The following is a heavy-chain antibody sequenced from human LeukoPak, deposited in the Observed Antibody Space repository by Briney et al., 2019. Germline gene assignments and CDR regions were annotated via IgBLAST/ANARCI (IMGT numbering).Heavy chain of an antibody. D-gene: IGHD6-13*01. J-gene: IGHJ4*02. Sequence: RGSLRVSCAASGFTFSSYVMNWVRQAPGKGLEWVSYISSSGSTIYYADSVKGRFTISRDNAKNSLYLQMNSLRAEDTAVYYCARGSGVSEFDYWGQGTLVTVSS. CDR3: ARGSGVSEFDY. V-gene: IGHV3-48*03. CDR2: ISSSGSTI. CDR1: GFTFSSYV.